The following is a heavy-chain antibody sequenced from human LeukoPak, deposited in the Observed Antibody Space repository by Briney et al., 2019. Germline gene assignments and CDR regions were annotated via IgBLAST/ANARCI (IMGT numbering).Heavy chain of an antibody. Sequence: KASETLSLTCTVSGYSISSGYYWGWIRQPPGKGLEWIGSIYHSGSTYYNPSLKSRVTISVDTSKNQFSLKLSSVTAADTAVYYCARENGDYDYWGQGTLVTVSS. CDR1: GYSISSGYY. J-gene: IGHJ4*02. V-gene: IGHV4-38-2*02. CDR3: ARENGDYDY. D-gene: IGHD4-17*01. CDR2: IYHSGST.